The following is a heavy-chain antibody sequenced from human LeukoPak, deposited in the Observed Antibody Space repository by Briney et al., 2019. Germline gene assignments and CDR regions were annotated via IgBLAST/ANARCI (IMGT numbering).Heavy chain of an antibody. V-gene: IGHV1-3*01. J-gene: IGHJ6*02. CDR3: ARDSGFGDPTLYGMDV. D-gene: IGHD3-10*01. CDR1: GYIFTNYA. Sequence: ASVKVSCKASGYIFTNYAIHWVRQAPGQRLEWMGWINAGNGNTRSSQRFQDRVTITRDTSASTAYMELSSLRSEDTAVYYCARDSGFGDPTLYGMDVWGQGTTVTVSS. CDR2: INAGNGNT.